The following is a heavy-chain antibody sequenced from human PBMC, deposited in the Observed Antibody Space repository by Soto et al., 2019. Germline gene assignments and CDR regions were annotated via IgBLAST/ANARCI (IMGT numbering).Heavy chain of an antibody. V-gene: IGHV6-1*01. Sequence: PSQTLSLTCAISGDSVSSNSAAWDWIRQSPSRGLEWLGRTYYRSKWYNDYAVSVKSRITINPDTSKNQISLQLNSVTPEDTAFYYCARDRTAAGLYYYYGMDVWGQGTTVTVSS. J-gene: IGHJ6*02. CDR2: TYYRSKWYN. CDR3: ARDRTAAGLYYYYGMDV. CDR1: GDSVSSNSAA. D-gene: IGHD6-13*01.